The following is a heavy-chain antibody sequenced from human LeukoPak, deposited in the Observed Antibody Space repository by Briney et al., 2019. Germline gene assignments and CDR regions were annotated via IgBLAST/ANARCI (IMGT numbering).Heavy chain of an antibody. Sequence: SVKVSCKASGGTFSSYAISWVRQAPGQGLEWMGRIIPILGIANYAQKFQSRVTITADKSTSTAYMELSSLRSEDTAVYYCARAHIVVVDNWFDPWGQGTLVTVSS. CDR1: GGTFSSYA. J-gene: IGHJ5*02. CDR2: IIPILGIA. CDR3: ARAHIVVVDNWFDP. D-gene: IGHD2-2*01. V-gene: IGHV1-69*04.